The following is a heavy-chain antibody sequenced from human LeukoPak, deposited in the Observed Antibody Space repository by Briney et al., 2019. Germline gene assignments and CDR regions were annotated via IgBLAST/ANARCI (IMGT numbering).Heavy chain of an antibody. D-gene: IGHD2-2*02. CDR3: ARGPGYCSSTSCYTDYYGMDV. Sequence: SETLSLTCTVSGGSISSYYWSWIRQPARKGLEWIGRIYTSGSTNYNPSLKSRVTMSVDTSKNQFSLKLSSVTAADTAVYYCARGPGYCSSTSCYTDYYGMDVWGRGTTVTVSS. V-gene: IGHV4-4*07. CDR2: IYTSGST. J-gene: IGHJ6*02. CDR1: GGSISSYY.